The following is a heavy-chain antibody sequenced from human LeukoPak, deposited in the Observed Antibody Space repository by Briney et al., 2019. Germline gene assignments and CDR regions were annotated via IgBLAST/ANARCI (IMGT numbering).Heavy chain of an antibody. CDR2: ISWNSGSI. CDR3: AKDSEDYYGSGRDPGYFDL. Sequence: GGSLRLSCAASGFTFDDYAMHWVRQAPGKGLEWVSGISWNSGSIGYADSVKGRFTISRDNAKNSLYLQMNSLRAEDTALYYCAKDSEDYYGSGRDPGYFDLWGRGTLVTVSS. J-gene: IGHJ2*01. V-gene: IGHV3-9*01. CDR1: GFTFDDYA. D-gene: IGHD3-10*01.